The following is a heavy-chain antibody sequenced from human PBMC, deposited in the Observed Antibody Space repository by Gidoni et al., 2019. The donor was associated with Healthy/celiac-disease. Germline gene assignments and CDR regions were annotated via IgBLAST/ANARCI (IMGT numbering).Heavy chain of an antibody. CDR3: AKGLYNYDFWSGYYTSYYYYGMDV. Sequence: QVQLVESGGGVVQPGRSLRLSCAASGFTFSSYGMPWVRQAPGKGLAGVAVISYDGSNKYYADSVKGRFTISRDNSKNTLYLQMNSLRAEDTAVYYCAKGLYNYDFWSGYYTSYYYYGMDVWGQGTTVTVSS. V-gene: IGHV3-30*18. CDR1: GFTFSSYG. D-gene: IGHD3-3*01. CDR2: ISYDGSNK. J-gene: IGHJ6*02.